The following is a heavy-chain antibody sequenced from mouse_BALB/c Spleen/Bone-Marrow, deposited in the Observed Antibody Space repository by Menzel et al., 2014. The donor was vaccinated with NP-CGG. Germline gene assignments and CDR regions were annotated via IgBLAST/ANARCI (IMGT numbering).Heavy chain of an antibody. Sequence: EVQVVESGAELVKPGASVKLSCTASGFNIKNTYIHWVKQRPEQGLEWIGRIDPANVNTKYDPKFQGKATITADTSSNTAYLQLSSLTSEDTAVYYCATYYYGSSLFAYWGHGTLVTVSA. CDR2: IDPANVNT. J-gene: IGHJ3*01. CDR1: GFNIKNTY. D-gene: IGHD1-1*01. V-gene: IGHV14-3*02. CDR3: ATYYYGSSLFAY.